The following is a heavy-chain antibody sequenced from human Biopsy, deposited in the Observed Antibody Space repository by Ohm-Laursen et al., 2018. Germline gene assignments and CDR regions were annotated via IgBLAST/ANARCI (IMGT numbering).Heavy chain of an antibody. CDR3: ARHPTGFWVDP. CDR2: IFYSGIT. Sequence: PSETLSLTCTVSGGSVSSNVAYWAWIRQPPGKGLESIGSIFYSGITYYNPSLQSRITMSVDTSKIQFSLNLTSVTAADTAVYYCARHPTGFWVDPWGQGTLVIVSS. J-gene: IGHJ5*02. V-gene: IGHV4-39*01. CDR1: GGSVSSNVAY.